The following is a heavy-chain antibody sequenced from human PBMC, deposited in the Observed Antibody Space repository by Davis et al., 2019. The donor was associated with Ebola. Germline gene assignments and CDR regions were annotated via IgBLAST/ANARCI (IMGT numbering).Heavy chain of an antibody. CDR1: GFTFSSSW. Sequence: PGGSLRLSCAASGFTFSSSWMSWVRQAPGKGLEWVANIKQDGSEKYYVDSVKGRFTVSRDNAKNSLYLQMNSLRDEDTAVYYCARGLGKDIVVVVAATPFDYWGQGTLVTVSS. CDR3: ARGLGKDIVVVVAATPFDY. CDR2: IKQDGSEK. V-gene: IGHV3-7*01. J-gene: IGHJ4*02. D-gene: IGHD2-15*01.